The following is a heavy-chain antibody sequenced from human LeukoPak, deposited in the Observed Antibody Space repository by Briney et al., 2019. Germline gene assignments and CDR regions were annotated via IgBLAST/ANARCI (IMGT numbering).Heavy chain of an antibody. J-gene: IGHJ4*02. D-gene: IGHD3-16*01. CDR2: IYYSGST. Sequence: SETLSLTCTVSGGSISSYYWSWIRQPPGKGLEWIGYIYYSGSTYYNPSLKSRVTISVDTSKNQFSLKLSSVTAADTAVYYCATYYDYVWGSPIDYWGQGTLVTVPS. CDR3: ATYYDYVWGSPIDY. CDR1: GGSISSYY. V-gene: IGHV4-59*04.